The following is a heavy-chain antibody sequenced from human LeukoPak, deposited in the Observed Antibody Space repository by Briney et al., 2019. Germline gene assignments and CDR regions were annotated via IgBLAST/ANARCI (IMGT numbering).Heavy chain of an antibody. Sequence: PGGSLRLSCAASGFTFSSYSMNWVRQAPGKGLEWVSSISSSSSYIYYADSVKGRFTISRDNAKNSLYLQMNSLRAEDTAVYYCAAEVDTAMVSRYFDYWGQGTLVTVSS. CDR3: AAEVDTAMVSRYFDY. V-gene: IGHV3-21*01. J-gene: IGHJ4*02. D-gene: IGHD5-18*01. CDR2: ISSSSSYI. CDR1: GFTFSSYS.